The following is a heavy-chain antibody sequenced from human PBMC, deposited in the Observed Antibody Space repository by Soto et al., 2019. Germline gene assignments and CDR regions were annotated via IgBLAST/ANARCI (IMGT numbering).Heavy chain of an antibody. D-gene: IGHD6-13*01. V-gene: IGHV1-46*02. CDR1: GYTFKHYY. CDR3: ARDLAAGDH. Sequence: QVQLVQSGAEVKKHGASVKVSCRTSGYTFKHYYIHWVRQAPGQGLEWLGIINPASASTNYAQEFQDRVTLTMDTSTTTVYMELSGLRAEDTAIFYCARDLAAGDHWGQGTLVTVSS. CDR2: INPASAST. J-gene: IGHJ4*02.